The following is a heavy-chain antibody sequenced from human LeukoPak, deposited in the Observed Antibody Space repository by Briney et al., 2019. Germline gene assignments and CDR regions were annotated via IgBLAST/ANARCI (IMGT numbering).Heavy chain of an antibody. CDR1: GYSFSSYW. J-gene: IGHJ3*02. Sequence: GESLKISCKASGYSFSSYWIGGVRQMHGKGLEWMGIIYPGDSDTRYSPSFQGQVTISADKSINTAYLQWSSLQASDTAMYYCARHDNGGMVRGIIPADALDIWGQGTMVTVSS. CDR3: ARHDNGGMVRGIIPADALDI. CDR2: IYPGDSDT. V-gene: IGHV5-51*01. D-gene: IGHD3-10*01.